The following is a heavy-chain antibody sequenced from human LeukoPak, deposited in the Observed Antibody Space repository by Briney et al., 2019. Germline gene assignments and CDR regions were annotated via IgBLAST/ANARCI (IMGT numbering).Heavy chain of an antibody. D-gene: IGHD2-2*01. CDR1: GGAFSSYA. V-gene: IGHV1-69*13. CDR3: ARGVLVVVPAARGWFDP. CDR2: IIPIFGTA. Sequence: GASVKVSCKASGGAFSSYAISWVRQAPGQGLEWMGGIIPIFGTANYAQKFQGRVTITADESTSTAYMELSSLRPEDTAVYYCARGVLVVVPAARGWFDPWGQGTLVTVSS. J-gene: IGHJ5*02.